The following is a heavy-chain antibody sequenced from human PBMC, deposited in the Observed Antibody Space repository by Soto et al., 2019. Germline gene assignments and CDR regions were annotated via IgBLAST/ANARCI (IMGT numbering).Heavy chain of an antibody. J-gene: IGHJ6*02. CDR1: GITVSNNY. V-gene: IGHV3-66*01. D-gene: IGHD6-13*01. Sequence: EVQLVESAGGLVQPGGSLRLSCAASGITVSNNYMSWVRQAPGKGLECVSLIYSNGDTRYADSVKGRFTISRDNSKNTVYLQMNSLRAEDTAVYYCARDPPGIAAAGGGWGQGTTVTVSS. CDR3: ARDPPGIAAAGGG. CDR2: IYSNGDT.